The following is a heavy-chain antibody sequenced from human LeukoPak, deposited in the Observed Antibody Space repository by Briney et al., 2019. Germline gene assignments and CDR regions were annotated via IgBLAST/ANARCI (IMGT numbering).Heavy chain of an antibody. J-gene: IGHJ5*02. CDR1: GGSISSGDYY. D-gene: IGHD5-18*01. CDR3: ARGGVGYSYGYDWFDP. CDR2: IYYSGST. Sequence: SQTLSLTCTVSGGSISSGDYYWSWIRQPPGKGLEWIGYIYYSGSTNYNPSLKSRVTISVDTSKNQFSLKLSSVTAADTAVYYCARGGVGYSYGYDWFDPWGQGTLVTVSS. V-gene: IGHV4-30-4*08.